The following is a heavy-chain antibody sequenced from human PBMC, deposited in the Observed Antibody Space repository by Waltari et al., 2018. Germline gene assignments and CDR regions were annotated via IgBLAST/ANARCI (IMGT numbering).Heavy chain of an antibody. Sequence: QVQMVASGGGVVQPGKSLRLSCAASGFPFTGFGLHWVRQAPGKGLEWLAVISYDGSKEFYADSVKGRFTISRDNSKNTVSLHMSSLGLEDTAIYYCAKSRGRDSVCFDYWGQGALVTVSS. J-gene: IGHJ4*02. CDR1: GFPFTGFG. CDR3: AKSRGRDSVCFDY. CDR2: ISYDGSKE. D-gene: IGHD3-10*01. V-gene: IGHV3-30*18.